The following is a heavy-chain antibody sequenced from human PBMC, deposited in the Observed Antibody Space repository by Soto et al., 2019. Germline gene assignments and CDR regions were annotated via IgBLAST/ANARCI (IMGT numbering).Heavy chain of an antibody. V-gene: IGHV3-11*05. Sequence: GGSLRLSCAASGFTFSDYYMNWIRQAPGKGLEWVSYISRSSSYTNYADSVKGRFTISRDNAKNSLYLQMNSLRAEDTAVYYCARVNYYDSSSPNFDYWGQGTLVTVSS. CDR2: ISRSSSYT. CDR3: ARVNYYDSSSPNFDY. CDR1: GFTFSDYY. J-gene: IGHJ4*02. D-gene: IGHD3-22*01.